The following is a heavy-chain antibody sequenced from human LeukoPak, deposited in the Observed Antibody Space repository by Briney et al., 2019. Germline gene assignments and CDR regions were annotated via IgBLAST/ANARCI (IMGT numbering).Heavy chain of an antibody. J-gene: IGHJ4*02. Sequence: GGSLRLSCAASGFTFSSYAMSWVRQAPGKGLEWISGISGSGASTYYADSVTGRFTISRDNSRNTLYLQMNSLRGDDTAVYYCAKGHSSSEGGSFDYWGQGTLVTVSS. V-gene: IGHV3-23*01. CDR2: ISGSGAST. D-gene: IGHD6-6*01. CDR3: AKGHSSSEGGSFDY. CDR1: GFTFSSYA.